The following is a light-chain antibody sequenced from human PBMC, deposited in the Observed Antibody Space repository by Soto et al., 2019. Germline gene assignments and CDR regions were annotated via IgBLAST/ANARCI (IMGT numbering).Light chain of an antibody. V-gene: IGLV2-11*01. CDR2: DVN. Sequence: QSALTQPRSVSGSPGQSVTISCTGTSSDIGRYPFVSWYQQHPGKAPKLMMSDVNKRPSGVPDRFSGSKSGNTASLTISGLQAEDDADYYCCSYAGRYYTFGGGTKLTVL. CDR3: CSYAGRYYT. J-gene: IGLJ2*01. CDR1: SSDIGRYPF.